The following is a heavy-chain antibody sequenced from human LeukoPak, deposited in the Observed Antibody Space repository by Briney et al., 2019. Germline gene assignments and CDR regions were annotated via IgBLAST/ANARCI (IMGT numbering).Heavy chain of an antibody. CDR3: ARALSWTTESYYYMDV. J-gene: IGHJ6*03. V-gene: IGHV1-8*01. Sequence: ASVKVSCKASGYTFTSYDINWVRQATGQGLEWMGWMTPNSGNIGYAQKFQGRVTMTKNTSITTAYMELSSLRSEDTAVYYCARALSWTTESYYYMDVWGKGTTVTVSS. CDR2: MTPNSGNI. D-gene: IGHD3/OR15-3a*01. CDR1: GYTFTSYD.